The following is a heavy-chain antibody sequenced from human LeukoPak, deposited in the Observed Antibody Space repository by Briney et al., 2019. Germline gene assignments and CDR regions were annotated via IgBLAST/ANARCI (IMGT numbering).Heavy chain of an antibody. D-gene: IGHD3-10*01. CDR2: FRSKANSYAT. J-gene: IGHJ4*02. V-gene: IGHV3-73*01. CDR1: GFTFSRFA. CDR3: TRVWVD. Sequence: PGGSLRLSCAASGFTFSRFAMHWVRKASGKGLVWVARFRSKANSYATAYAASVKGRFTISRDDSKNTAYLQMNSLRTEDTAVYYCTRVWVDWGQGTLVTVSS.